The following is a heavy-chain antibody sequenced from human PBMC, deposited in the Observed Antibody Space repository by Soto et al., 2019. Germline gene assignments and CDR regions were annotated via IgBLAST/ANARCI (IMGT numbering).Heavy chain of an antibody. V-gene: IGHV1-69*01. CDR1: GGTFSSYA. J-gene: IGHJ6*02. D-gene: IGHD1-26*01. Sequence: QVQLVQSGAEVKKPGSSVKVSCKASGGTFSSYAISWVRQAPGQGLEWMGGIIPIFGTANYAQKFQGRVTITADESTSTAYMELSSLRSEDTAVYYCARSTVGAVNYYYYYGMDVWGQGTTVTVS. CDR3: ARSTVGAVNYYYYYGMDV. CDR2: IIPIFGTA.